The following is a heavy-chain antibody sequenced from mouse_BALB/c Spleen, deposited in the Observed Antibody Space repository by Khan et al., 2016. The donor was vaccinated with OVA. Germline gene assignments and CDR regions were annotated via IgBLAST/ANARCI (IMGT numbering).Heavy chain of an antibody. D-gene: IGHD2-14*01. CDR3: AREGAYYRSDGWFAY. CDR1: GYTFTSYT. Sequence: QVQLKESGAELARPGASVKMSCKASGYTFTSYTMHWIKQRPGQGLEWIGYINPSISYTNYNQKFKDKATLTADKSSSTAYMQLSSLTSEDSAVYYCAREGAYYRSDGWFAYWGQGTLVTVSA. V-gene: IGHV1-4*01. J-gene: IGHJ3*01. CDR2: INPSISYT.